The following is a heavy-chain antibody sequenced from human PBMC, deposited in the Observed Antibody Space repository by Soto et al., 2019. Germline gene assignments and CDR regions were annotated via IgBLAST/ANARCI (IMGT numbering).Heavy chain of an antibody. CDR1: GYTFTGYY. CDR3: ARDQGGYDILTGYPNDAFDI. J-gene: IGHJ3*02. V-gene: IGHV1-2*04. CDR2: INPNSGGT. Sequence: ASVKVSCKASGYTFTGYYMHWVRQAPGQGLEWMGRINPNSGGTNYAQKFQGWVTMTRDTSISTAYMELSRLRSDDTAVYYCARDQGGYDILTGYPNDAFDIWGQGTMVTVSS. D-gene: IGHD3-9*01.